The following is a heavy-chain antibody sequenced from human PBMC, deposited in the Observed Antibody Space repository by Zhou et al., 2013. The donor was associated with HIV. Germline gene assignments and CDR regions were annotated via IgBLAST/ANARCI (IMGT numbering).Heavy chain of an antibody. V-gene: IGHV1-69*05. D-gene: IGHD2-2*01. Sequence: QVQLVQSGAEVKKPGSSVKVSCKASGGTFSSYAISWVRQAPGQGLEWMGGIIPIFGTANYAQKFQGRVTITTDESTSTAYMELSSLRSEDTAVYYCAREYGGTSWQGGRDSYYYMDVWGKGDHGHRLL. CDR2: IIPIFGTA. J-gene: IGHJ6*03. CDR3: AREYGGTSWQGGRDSYYYMDV. CDR1: GGTFSSYA.